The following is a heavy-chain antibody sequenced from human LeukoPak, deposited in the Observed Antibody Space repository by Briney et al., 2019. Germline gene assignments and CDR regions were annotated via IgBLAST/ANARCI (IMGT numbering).Heavy chain of an antibody. CDR1: GFTFGSYN. V-gene: IGHV3-21*01. Sequence: PGGSLRLSCAASGFTFGSYNMNWVRQAPGKGLEWVSSISTSSSYIYYADSVKGRFTISRDNAKTSLYLQMNSLRAGDTAVYYCARDGGDYYDSSGYPFHHWGQGTLVTVSS. CDR2: ISTSSSYI. D-gene: IGHD3-22*01. J-gene: IGHJ1*01. CDR3: ARDGGDYYDSSGYPFHH.